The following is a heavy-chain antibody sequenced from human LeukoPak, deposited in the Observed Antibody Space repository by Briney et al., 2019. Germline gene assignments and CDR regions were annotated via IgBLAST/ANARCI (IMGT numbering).Heavy chain of an antibody. D-gene: IGHD5-12*01. Sequence: PGGSLRLSCAASGFTFDDYTMHWVRQAPGKGLEWVSLISWDGGSTYYADSVKGRFTISRDNSKNSLYLQMNSLRTEDTALYYCARNRVATMVRATDGMDVWGQGTTVTVSS. J-gene: IGHJ6*02. V-gene: IGHV3-43*01. CDR3: ARNRVATMVRATDGMDV. CDR1: GFTFDDYT. CDR2: ISWDGGST.